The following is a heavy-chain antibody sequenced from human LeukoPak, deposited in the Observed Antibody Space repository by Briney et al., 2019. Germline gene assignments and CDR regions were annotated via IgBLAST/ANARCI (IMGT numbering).Heavy chain of an antibody. CDR3: ARALIPRYYYGGY. Sequence: PSETLSLTCTVSGGSISSYYWSWIRQPPGKGLEWIGYIYYSGSTNYNPSLKSRVTISVDTSKNQFSLKLSSVTAADTAVYYCARALIPRYYYGGYWGQGTLVTVSS. V-gene: IGHV4-59*01. CDR1: GGSISSYY. D-gene: IGHD3-10*01. CDR2: IYYSGST. J-gene: IGHJ4*02.